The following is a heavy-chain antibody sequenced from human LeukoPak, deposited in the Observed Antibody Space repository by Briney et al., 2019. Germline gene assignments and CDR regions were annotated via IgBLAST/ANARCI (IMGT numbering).Heavy chain of an antibody. Sequence: GSPRLSCAASGFTFSGYAMHWVRQAPGKGLEWVAVISYDGSNKYYADSVKGRFTISRDNSKNTLYLQMNSLRAEDTAVYYCAREEVAGTDYWGQGTLVTVSS. CDR3: AREEVAGTDY. CDR1: GFTFSGYA. V-gene: IGHV3-30-3*01. J-gene: IGHJ4*02. D-gene: IGHD6-19*01. CDR2: ISYDGSNK.